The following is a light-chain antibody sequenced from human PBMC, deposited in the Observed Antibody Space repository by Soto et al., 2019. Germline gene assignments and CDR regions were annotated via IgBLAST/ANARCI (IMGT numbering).Light chain of an antibody. J-gene: IGLJ2*01. V-gene: IGLV1-51*01. CDR3: GTWDNSRSAVV. CDR1: SSNIGKNF. CDR2: DNN. Sequence: QSVLTQPPSVSAAPGQKVTISCSGSSSNIGKNFISWYQRLPGTAPKLLIYDNNERPSGIPDRSSGSKSGTSATLGITGLQTGEEADYYCGTWDNSRSAVVFGGGTKLTVL.